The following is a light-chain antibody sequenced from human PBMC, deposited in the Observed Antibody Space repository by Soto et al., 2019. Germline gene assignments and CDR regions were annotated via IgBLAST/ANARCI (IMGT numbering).Light chain of an antibody. CDR1: QIVSSSY. CDR3: QQYVSSPRT. Sequence: EIVLTQSPGTLSLSPGDRATLSCRASQIVSSSYLAWYQQKPGQAPRLLMYGASNRATGIPDRFSGSGSGTDFSLTIRGLEPEDFAVYYCQQYVSSPRTFGQGTKVEVK. CDR2: GAS. V-gene: IGKV3-20*01. J-gene: IGKJ1*01.